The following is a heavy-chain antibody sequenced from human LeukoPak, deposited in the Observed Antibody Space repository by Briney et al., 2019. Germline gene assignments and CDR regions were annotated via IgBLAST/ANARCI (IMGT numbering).Heavy chain of an antibody. Sequence: PSETLSLTCAVYGGSFSGYYWSWIRQPPGKGLEWIGEINHSGSTNYNPSPKSRVTISVVTSKNQFSLKLSSVTAADTAVYYWARGQLGYCSSTSCYGAKNWFDPWGQGTLVTVSS. J-gene: IGHJ5*02. D-gene: IGHD2-2*01. CDR3: ARGQLGYCSSTSCYGAKNWFDP. V-gene: IGHV4-34*01. CDR1: GGSFSGYY. CDR2: INHSGST.